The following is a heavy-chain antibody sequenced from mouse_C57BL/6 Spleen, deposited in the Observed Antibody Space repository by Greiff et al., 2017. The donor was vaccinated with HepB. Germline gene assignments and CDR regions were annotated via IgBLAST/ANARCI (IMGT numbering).Heavy chain of an antibody. V-gene: IGHV1-82*01. J-gene: IGHJ2*01. Sequence: VQLQQSGPELVKPGASVKISCKASGYAFSSSWMNWVKQRPGKGLEWIGRIYPGDGDTNYNGKFKGKATLTADKSSSTAYMQLSSLTSEDSAVYCCARSITFDYFDYWGQGTTLTVSS. CDR3: ARSITFDYFDY. CDR2: IYPGDGDT. D-gene: IGHD1-1*01. CDR1: GYAFSSSW.